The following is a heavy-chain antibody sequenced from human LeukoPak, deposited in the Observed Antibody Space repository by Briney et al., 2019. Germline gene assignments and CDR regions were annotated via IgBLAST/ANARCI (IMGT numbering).Heavy chain of an antibody. D-gene: IGHD4-17*01. CDR2: INHSGST. V-gene: IGHV4-34*01. J-gene: IGHJ4*02. CDR3: ARSATLTTGLDY. CDR1: GGSFSGYY. Sequence: SETLSLTCAVYGGSFSGYYWSWIRQPPEKGLGWIGEINHSGSTNYNPSVKSRVTISVDTSKNQFSLKLSSVTAADTAVYYCARSATLTTGLDYWGQGTRVTVSS.